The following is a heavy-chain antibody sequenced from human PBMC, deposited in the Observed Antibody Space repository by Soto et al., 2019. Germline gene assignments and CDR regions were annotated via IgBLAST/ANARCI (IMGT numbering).Heavy chain of an antibody. CDR1: GYTFTSYG. Sequence: ASVKVSCKASGYTFTSYGISWVRQAPGQGLEWMGWISAYNGNTNYAQKLQGRVTMTTDTSTSTAYMELRSLRSDDTAVYYCARDRAYDFWSGYGGSWFDPWGQGTRVTVSS. D-gene: IGHD3-3*01. CDR2: ISAYNGNT. J-gene: IGHJ5*02. CDR3: ARDRAYDFWSGYGGSWFDP. V-gene: IGHV1-18*01.